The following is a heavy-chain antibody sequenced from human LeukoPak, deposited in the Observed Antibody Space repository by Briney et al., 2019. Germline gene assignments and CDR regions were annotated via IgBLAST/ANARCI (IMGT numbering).Heavy chain of an antibody. CDR3: AKDVGYYYDSRGYIDY. J-gene: IGHJ4*02. D-gene: IGHD3-22*01. Sequence: GRSLRLSCAASGFTFDDYAMHWVRQAPGKGLEWVSGISWSSGSIGYADSVKGRFTISRDNAKSSLYLQINSLRAEDTALYYCAKDVGYYYDSRGYIDYWGQGSLVTVSS. CDR2: ISWSSGSI. V-gene: IGHV3-9*01. CDR1: GFTFDDYA.